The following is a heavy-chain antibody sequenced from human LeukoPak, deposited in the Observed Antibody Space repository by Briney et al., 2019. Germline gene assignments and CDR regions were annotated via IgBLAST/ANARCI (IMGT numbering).Heavy chain of an antibody. J-gene: IGHJ4*02. D-gene: IGHD2-2*01. V-gene: IGHV1-69*05. CDR3: ARSAGYCSSTSCFDY. CDR1: GGTFSSYA. CDR2: TIPIFGTA. Sequence: GASVKVSCKASGGTFSSYAISWVRQAPGQGLEWMGGTIPIFGTANYAQKFQGRVTITTDESTSTAYMELSSLRSEDTAVYYCARSAGYCSSTSCFDYWGQGTLVTVSS.